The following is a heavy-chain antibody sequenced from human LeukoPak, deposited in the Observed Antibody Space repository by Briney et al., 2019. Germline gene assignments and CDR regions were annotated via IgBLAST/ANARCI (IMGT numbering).Heavy chain of an antibody. CDR2: IYSGGST. CDR1: EFSVGSNY. Sequence: PGGSLRLSCAASEFSVGSNYITWVRQAPGKWLEWVSLIYSGGSTYYADSVKGRFTISRDNSKNTLYLQLNSLRPEDTAVYYCARQTGSGLFILPGGQGTLVTVSS. CDR3: ARQTGSGLFILP. J-gene: IGHJ4*02. V-gene: IGHV3-66*04. D-gene: IGHD3/OR15-3a*01.